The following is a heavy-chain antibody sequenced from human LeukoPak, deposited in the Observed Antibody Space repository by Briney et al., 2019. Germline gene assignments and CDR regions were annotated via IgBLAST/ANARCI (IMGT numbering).Heavy chain of an antibody. CDR3: AKDRGYNYGKGVDY. Sequence: PGGSLRLSCAASGFTFSSYSMNWVRQAPGKGLEWVSSISSSSSYIYYADSVKGRFTISRDNAKNSLYLQMNSLRAEDTALYYCAKDRGYNYGKGVDYWGQGTLVTVSS. D-gene: IGHD5-18*01. CDR1: GFTFSSYS. J-gene: IGHJ4*02. CDR2: ISSSSSYI. V-gene: IGHV3-21*04.